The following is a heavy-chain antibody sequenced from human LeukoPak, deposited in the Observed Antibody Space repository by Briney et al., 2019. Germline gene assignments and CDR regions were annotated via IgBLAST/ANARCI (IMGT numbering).Heavy chain of an antibody. Sequence: ASVKVPCKASGYTFTSYGISWVRQAPGQGLEWMGWISAYNGNTNYAQKLQGRVTMTTDTSTSTDYMELSSLRSEDTAIYYCARDNSVGDNAWWFDPWGQGTLVTVSS. V-gene: IGHV1-18*01. J-gene: IGHJ5*02. D-gene: IGHD1-26*01. CDR2: ISAYNGNT. CDR1: GYTFTSYG. CDR3: ARDNSVGDNAWWFDP.